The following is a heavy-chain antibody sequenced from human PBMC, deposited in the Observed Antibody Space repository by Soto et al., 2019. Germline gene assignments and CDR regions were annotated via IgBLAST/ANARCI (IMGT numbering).Heavy chain of an antibody. Sequence: GGSLRLSCAASGFTFSSYWMSWVRQAPGKGLEWVANIKQDGSEKYYVDSVKGRFTISRDNAKNSLYLQMNSLRPFYTSLYFCAKCRSSWVESGMDVWGQGTTVTVSS. V-gene: IGHV3-7*05. CDR2: IKQDGSEK. CDR3: AKCRSSWVESGMDV. CDR1: GFTFSSYW. J-gene: IGHJ6*02.